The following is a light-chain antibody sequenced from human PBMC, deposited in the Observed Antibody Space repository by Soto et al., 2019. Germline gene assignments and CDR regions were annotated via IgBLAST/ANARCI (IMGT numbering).Light chain of an antibody. V-gene: IGKV3-20*01. CDR1: QSVSNNH. CDR3: QQYGDLPPT. CDR2: GAS. J-gene: IGKJ1*01. Sequence: EIVLTQSPGTLSLSPGERATLSCRASQSVSNNHLAWYQQKPGQAPRLLIYGASSRAAGILDRFSGSGSGTDFTLTISRLEPEDFVVYHCQQYGDLPPTFGQGTKVDI.